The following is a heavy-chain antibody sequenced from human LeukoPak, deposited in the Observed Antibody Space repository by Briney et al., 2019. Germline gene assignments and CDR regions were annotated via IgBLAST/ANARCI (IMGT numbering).Heavy chain of an antibody. Sequence: KSSDPLPLPCTVCWGSLQWYFRRWIRQPARKGMAGVGRVYSSGSNNYNPSLKSRVTMSLDTSKNHLSLNLSSVTAADTAVYYCAREPTSGREPTSGRPLDYWGQGTLVTVSS. V-gene: IGHV4-4*07. CDR2: VYSSGSN. CDR3: AREPTSGREPTSGRPLDY. D-gene: IGHD5-12*01. J-gene: IGHJ4*02. CDR1: WGSLQWYF.